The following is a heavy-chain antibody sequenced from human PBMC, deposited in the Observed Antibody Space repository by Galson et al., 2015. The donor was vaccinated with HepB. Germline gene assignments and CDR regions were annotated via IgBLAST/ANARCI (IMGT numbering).Heavy chain of an antibody. D-gene: IGHD3-9*01. CDR1: GFTFSDYY. Sequence: SLRLSCAASGFTFSDYYMSWIRQAPGKGPEWVSYISSSSSYTNYADSVKGRFTTSRDNAKNSLYLQMNNLRAEDTAVYYCARDFDVVSGLRYFDWLRPAYGMDVWGQGTTVTVSS. J-gene: IGHJ6*02. CDR3: ARDFDVVSGLRYFDWLRPAYGMDV. CDR2: ISSSSSYT. V-gene: IGHV3-11*06.